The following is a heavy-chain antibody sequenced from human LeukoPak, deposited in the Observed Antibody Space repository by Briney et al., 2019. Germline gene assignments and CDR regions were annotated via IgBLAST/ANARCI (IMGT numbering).Heavy chain of an antibody. CDR2: IRYDGSNK. D-gene: IGHD5-24*01. J-gene: IGHJ4*02. V-gene: IGHV3-30*02. CDR3: AKSPPRRGIGLQLHY. Sequence: SGGSLRLSCAASGFTFSSYGMHWVRQAPGKGLEWVAFIRYDGSNKYYADSVKGRFTISRDNSKNTLYLQMNSLRAEDTAVYYCAKSPPRRGIGLQLHYWGQGTLVTVSS. CDR1: GFTFSSYG.